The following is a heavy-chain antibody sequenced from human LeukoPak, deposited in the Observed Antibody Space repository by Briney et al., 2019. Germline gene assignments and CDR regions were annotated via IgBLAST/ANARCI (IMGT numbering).Heavy chain of an antibody. D-gene: IGHD6-19*01. CDR3: ARGGSPYSSGWYPIAGY. V-gene: IGHV1-46*01. J-gene: IGHJ4*02. CDR2: INPSGGST. Sequence: ASVKVSCKASGYTFTSYYMHWVRQAPGQGLEWMGIINPSGGSTSYAQKFQGRVTMTRDTSTSTVYMELSSLRSEDTAVYYCARGGSPYSSGWYPIAGYWGQGTLVTVSS. CDR1: GYTFTSYY.